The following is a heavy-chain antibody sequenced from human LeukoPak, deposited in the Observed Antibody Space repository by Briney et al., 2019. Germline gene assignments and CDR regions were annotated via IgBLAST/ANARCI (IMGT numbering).Heavy chain of an antibody. Sequence: SQTLSLTCAISGDSVSTNGAAWTWIRQSPSRGLEWLGRTYYRSKWYNDYAVSVKSRITINPDTSKNQFSLQLNSVTPEDTAVYYRARGTNWFDPWGQGTLVTVSS. CDR2: TYYRSKWYN. D-gene: IGHD1-7*01. V-gene: IGHV6-1*01. CDR3: ARGTNWFDP. CDR1: GDSVSTNGAA. J-gene: IGHJ5*02.